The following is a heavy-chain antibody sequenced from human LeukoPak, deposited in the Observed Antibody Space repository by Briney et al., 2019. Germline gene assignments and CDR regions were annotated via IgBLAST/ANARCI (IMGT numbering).Heavy chain of an antibody. V-gene: IGHV3-11*04. CDR3: ARAVDYYDSSGYYLKGPLDY. Sequence: GGSLRLSCAASGFTFSDYYMNWVRQAPGKGLEWVSYISSSGSTIYYADSVKGRFTISRDNAKNSLYLQMNSLRAEDTAVYYCARAVDYYDSSGYYLKGPLDYWGQGTLVTVSS. J-gene: IGHJ4*02. CDR2: ISSSGSTI. CDR1: GFTFSDYY. D-gene: IGHD3-22*01.